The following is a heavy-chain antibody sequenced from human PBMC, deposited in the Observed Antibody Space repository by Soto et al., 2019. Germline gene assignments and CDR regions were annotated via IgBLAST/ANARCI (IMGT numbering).Heavy chain of an antibody. D-gene: IGHD1-1*01. J-gene: IGHJ4*02. CDR3: ARENVGTTFFDN. Sequence: TLSLTCSVSGFAISRGYYWSWVRQPPGKGLEWIGSIYPSVSSYHNPSLATRLRLSIDTSKNQFTLNLTSVTAADTALYFCARENVGTTFFDNWGQGIQVTVSS. CDR1: GFAISRGYY. V-gene: IGHV4-38-2*02. CDR2: IYPSVSS.